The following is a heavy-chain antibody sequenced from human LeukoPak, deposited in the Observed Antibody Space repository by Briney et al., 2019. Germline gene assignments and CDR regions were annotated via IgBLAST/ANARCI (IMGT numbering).Heavy chain of an antibody. Sequence: PSGTLSLTCTVSGYSISSAFYWGWIRQPPGKGLEYIGSFYHTGGTYYNPSLMSRVTISVDTSKNQFSLKLSSVTAADTAVYYCARVKVDTAMLRWYLDLWGRGTLVTVSS. CDR3: ARVKVDTAMLRWYLDL. CDR2: FYHTGGT. D-gene: IGHD5-18*01. J-gene: IGHJ2*01. CDR1: GYSISSAFY. V-gene: IGHV4-38-2*02.